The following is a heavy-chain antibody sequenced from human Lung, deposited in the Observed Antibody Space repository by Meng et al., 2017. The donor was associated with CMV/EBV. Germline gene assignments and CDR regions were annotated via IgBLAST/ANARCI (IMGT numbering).Heavy chain of an antibody. D-gene: IGHD3-22*01. Sequence: QITLKEAGPTLXXXXXTXTLXXXGSGFSFSTSGVGVGWVRQPPGKALEWRALIYWDGDKRYSPSLENRLVITKDTSRNLVVLAMTNMDPVDTATYYCARQSYYDDSGYYFDYWGQGTLVTVSS. CDR1: GFSFSTSGVG. CDR3: ARQSYYDDSGYYFDY. V-gene: IGHV2-5*02. J-gene: IGHJ4*02. CDR2: IYWDGDK.